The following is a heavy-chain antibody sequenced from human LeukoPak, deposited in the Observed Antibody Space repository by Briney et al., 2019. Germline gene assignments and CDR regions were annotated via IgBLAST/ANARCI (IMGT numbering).Heavy chain of an antibody. CDR2: IYASGST. Sequence: SETLSLTCTVSGDSISSYYWSWIRQPAGKGLEWSGRIYASGSTNYNPSLKSRVTMSLDTSKNQFSLNLSSVTAADTAVYYCARKALPGNWFDPWGQGTLVTVSS. CDR1: GDSISSYY. V-gene: IGHV4-4*07. CDR3: ARKALPGNWFDP. J-gene: IGHJ5*02.